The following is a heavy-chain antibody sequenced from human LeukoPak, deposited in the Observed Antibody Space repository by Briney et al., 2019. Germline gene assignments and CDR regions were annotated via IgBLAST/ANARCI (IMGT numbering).Heavy chain of an antibody. CDR2: IYYSGST. D-gene: IGHD3/OR15-3a*01. V-gene: IGHV4-39*01. CDR1: GGSISSSSYY. CDR3: ARKPDWTFDY. J-gene: IGHJ4*02. Sequence: SETLSLTCTVSGGSISSSSYYWGWIRQPPGKGLEWIGSIYYSGSTYYNPSLKSRVTISVDTSKNQFSLKLSSVTAADTAVYYCARKPDWTFDYWGQGTLVTVSS.